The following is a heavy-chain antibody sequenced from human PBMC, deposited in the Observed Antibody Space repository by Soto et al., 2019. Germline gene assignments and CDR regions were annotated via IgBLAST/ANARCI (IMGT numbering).Heavy chain of an antibody. D-gene: IGHD3-3*01. CDR1: GFTFSSYW. Sequence: GGSLRLSCAASGFTFSSYWMSWVRQAPGKGLEWVANIKQDGSEKYYVDSVKGRFTISRDNAKNSLYLQMNSLRAEDTAVYYCARVGAYDFWSGYYSYFDYWGQGTLVTVSS. CDR3: ARVGAYDFWSGYYSYFDY. J-gene: IGHJ4*02. V-gene: IGHV3-7*01. CDR2: IKQDGSEK.